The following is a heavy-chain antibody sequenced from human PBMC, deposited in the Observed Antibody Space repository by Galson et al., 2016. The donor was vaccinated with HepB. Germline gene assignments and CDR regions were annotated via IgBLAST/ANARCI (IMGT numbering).Heavy chain of an antibody. V-gene: IGHV1-18*04. Sequence: SVKVSCKASGYTFTSYGINWVRQAPGQGLEWMGWISAYNGNTNYEQKLQGRVTMTKDTSTSTAYMELRNLRSDDTAVYYCARAPPMWVRGDEYGMDVWGQGTTVTVSS. CDR3: ARAPPMWVRGDEYGMDV. J-gene: IGHJ6*02. CDR2: ISAYNGNT. D-gene: IGHD3-10*02. CDR1: GYTFTSYG.